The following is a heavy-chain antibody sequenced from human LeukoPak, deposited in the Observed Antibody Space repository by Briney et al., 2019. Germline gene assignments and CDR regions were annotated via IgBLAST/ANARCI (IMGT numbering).Heavy chain of an antibody. Sequence: PGGSLRLSCAASGFTFTYAWMSWVRQAPGKGLEWVGRIKSKSDGGTTDYGAPVKGSFTISRDESKNTLYLQMDSLKIEDTAVYYCTTYRSSGGWTWGQGTLVTVSS. J-gene: IGHJ5*02. CDR2: IKSKSDGGTT. V-gene: IGHV3-15*01. CDR3: TTYRSSGGWT. CDR1: GFTFTYAW. D-gene: IGHD6-13*01.